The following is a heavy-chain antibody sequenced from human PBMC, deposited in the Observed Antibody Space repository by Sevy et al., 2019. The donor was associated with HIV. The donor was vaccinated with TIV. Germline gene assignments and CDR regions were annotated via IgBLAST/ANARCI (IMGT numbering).Heavy chain of an antibody. D-gene: IGHD3-22*01. Sequence: GGSLRLSCAASGFTVSDNYMSWVRQAPGKGLEWVSVIYSGDSTYYADSVKGRFTISRDNSKNTLYLQMNSLRAGDTAGYYWCGLGVFYYDGSGYYTTGNAFGIWGQG. V-gene: IGHV3-53*01. CDR3: CGLGVFYYDGSGYYTTGNAFGI. J-gene: IGHJ3*02. CDR2: IYSGDST. CDR1: GFTVSDNY.